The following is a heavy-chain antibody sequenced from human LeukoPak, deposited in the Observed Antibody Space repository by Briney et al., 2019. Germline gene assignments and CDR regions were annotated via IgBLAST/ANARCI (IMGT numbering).Heavy chain of an antibody. V-gene: IGHV3-23*01. CDR2: INPSGGNT. D-gene: IGHD2-8*01. CDR1: GFTFNNYP. Sequence: GGSLRLSCAASGFTFNNYPMSWVRQAPGKGLEWVSSINPSGGNTYYADSVKGRFTISRDNSKNTLYLQMNSLRAEDTALYYCAKGINGYFDYWGQGILVTVSS. CDR3: AKGINGYFDY. J-gene: IGHJ4*02.